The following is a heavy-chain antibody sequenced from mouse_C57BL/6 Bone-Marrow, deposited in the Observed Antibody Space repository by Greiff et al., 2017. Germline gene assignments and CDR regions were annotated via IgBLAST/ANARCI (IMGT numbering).Heavy chain of an antibody. CDR2: IAPSDSYT. J-gene: IGHJ2*01. CDR1: GYTFTSYW. CDR3: ARSPHYYGSSLDW. V-gene: IGHV1-69*01. D-gene: IGHD1-1*01. Sequence: QVQLQQPGAELVMPGASVKLSCKASGYTFTSYWMHWVKQRPGQGLEWIGEIAPSDSYTNYNQKFKGKSTLTVDKSSSTAYMQLSSLTSEDSAVYYCARSPHYYGSSLDWWGQGTTLTVSS.